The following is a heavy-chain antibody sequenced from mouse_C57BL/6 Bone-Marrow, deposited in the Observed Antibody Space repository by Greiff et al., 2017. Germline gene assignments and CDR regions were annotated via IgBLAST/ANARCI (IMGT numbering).Heavy chain of an antibody. V-gene: IGHV1-61*01. J-gene: IGHJ3*01. D-gene: IGHD3-2*02. CDR2: IYPSDSET. CDR1: GYTFTSYC. CDR3: AESGDSSGDVWFAY. Sequence: QVQLQQPGAELVRPWSSVKLSCKASGYTFTSYCMDWVKQRPGQGLEWIGNIYPSDSETHYNQTFKDKATLTVDKSSSPAYMQLSCLTSEESAVYDCAESGDSSGDVWFAYWGQGTLVTVSA.